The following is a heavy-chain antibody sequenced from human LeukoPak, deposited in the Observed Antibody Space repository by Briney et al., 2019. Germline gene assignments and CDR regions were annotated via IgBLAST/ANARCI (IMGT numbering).Heavy chain of an antibody. D-gene: IGHD5-12*01. V-gene: IGHV4-59*01. CDR3: AREAFRLAYYFDY. Sequence: PSETLSLTCTVAGGSISSYYWSWIRQPPGKGLEWIGYIYYSGSTNYNPSLKSRVTISVDTSKNQFSLKLSSVTAADPAVYYCAREAFRLAYYFDYWGQGTLVTVSS. CDR1: GGSISSYY. CDR2: IYYSGST. J-gene: IGHJ4*01.